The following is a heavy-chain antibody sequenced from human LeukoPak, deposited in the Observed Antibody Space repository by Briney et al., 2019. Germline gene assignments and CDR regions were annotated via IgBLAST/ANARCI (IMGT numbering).Heavy chain of an antibody. CDR1: GGSISGYY. D-gene: IGHD3-22*01. CDR3: ARQGDSSGYTKFDY. CDR2: IYSSGTT. V-gene: IGHV4-59*08. J-gene: IGHJ4*02. Sequence: SETLSLTCTVSGGSISGYYWSWIRQPPGKGLEWIGYIYSSGTTNYNPSLKSRVTISVDTSKNQFSLKLSSVTAADTTVYYCARQGDSSGYTKFDYWGQGTLVTVSS.